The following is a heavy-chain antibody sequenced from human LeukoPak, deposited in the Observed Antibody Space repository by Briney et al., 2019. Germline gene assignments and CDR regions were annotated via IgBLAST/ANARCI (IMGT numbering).Heavy chain of an antibody. D-gene: IGHD4-17*01. V-gene: IGHV4-59*01. Sequence: SETLSLTCTVSGGSISGYFWSWIRQPPGKGLEWIGYIHYIGSTKYNPSLKSRVTISVDTSKNQFSLNLSSVTAADTAVYFCARVGDYGREAFDIWGQGRMVTVSS. J-gene: IGHJ3*02. CDR3: ARVGDYGREAFDI. CDR2: IHYIGST. CDR1: GGSISGYF.